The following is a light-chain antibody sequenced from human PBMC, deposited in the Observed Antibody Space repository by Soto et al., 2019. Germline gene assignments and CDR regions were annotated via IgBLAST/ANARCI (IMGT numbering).Light chain of an antibody. CDR3: QSYDSSLSRRWV. J-gene: IGLJ3*02. V-gene: IGLV1-40*01. CDR2: G. Sequence: QSVLTQPPSVSGAPGQRVTISCTGSSSNNGAGYPVHWYQQLPGTAPKLLVAGNRPSGVPDRFPVSKSGASASLAITGLQAEDEADYYCQSYDSSLSRRWVFGGGTKLTVL. CDR1: SSNNGAGYP.